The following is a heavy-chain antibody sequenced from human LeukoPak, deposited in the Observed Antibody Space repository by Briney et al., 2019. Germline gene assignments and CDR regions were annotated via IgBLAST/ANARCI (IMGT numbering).Heavy chain of an antibody. CDR2: IKQDGSEK. CDR1: GFTFSSYW. V-gene: IGHV3-7*01. CDR3: ARGGFGESRVAFDI. D-gene: IGHD3-10*01. Sequence: GGSLRLSCAASGFTFSSYWMSWVRQAPGKGLEWVANIKQDGSEKYYVDSVKGRFTISRDNAKNSLYLQMNSLRAEDTAVYYCARGGFGESRVAFDIWGQGTMVTVSS. J-gene: IGHJ3*02.